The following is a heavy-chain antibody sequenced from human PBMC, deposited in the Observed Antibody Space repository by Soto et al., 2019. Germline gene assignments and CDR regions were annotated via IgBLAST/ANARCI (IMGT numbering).Heavy chain of an antibody. D-gene: IGHD1-26*01. CDR2: IYWEDDK. CDR1: GFSLSTSGVG. Sequence: QITLKESGPTLVKPTQTLTLTCTFSGFSLSTSGVGVGWIRQPPGKALELLALIYWEDDKRYSPSLKSRLTITKDTSKNQVVLTMTNMDPVDTATYYCAHRLVSGSYPEAFDYWGQGTLVTVSS. V-gene: IGHV2-5*02. CDR3: AHRLVSGSYPEAFDY. J-gene: IGHJ4*02.